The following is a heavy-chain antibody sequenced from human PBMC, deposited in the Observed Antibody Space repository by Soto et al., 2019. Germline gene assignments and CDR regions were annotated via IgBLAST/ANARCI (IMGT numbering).Heavy chain of an antibody. CDR1: GGSISSGGYY. CDR2: IYHSGST. V-gene: IGHV4-31*03. D-gene: IGHD3-10*01. J-gene: IGHJ6*02. Sequence: QVQLQEAGPGLVKPSQTLSLTCTVSGGSISSGGYYWSWIRQHPGKGLEWIGYIYHSGSTYYNPSLKSRVTISVDTSKNQFYQKLCSVTAADTVVYYRARVFGFGGMDVWGQGTTVTVSS. CDR3: ARVFGFGGMDV.